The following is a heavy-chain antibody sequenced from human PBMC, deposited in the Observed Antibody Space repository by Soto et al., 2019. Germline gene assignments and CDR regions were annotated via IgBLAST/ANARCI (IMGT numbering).Heavy chain of an antibody. D-gene: IGHD5-12*01. CDR2: IYNSGST. J-gene: IGHJ4*02. V-gene: IGHV4-59*01. Sequence: PSETLSLTCSVSGGSISNYYWNWIRQPPGKGLEWIGYIYNSGSTKYSPSLKSRVSISIDTSKNQVSLKVSSVTAADTAVYYCAAGGGLPRYYWGQGTLVTVSS. CDR3: AAGGGLPRYY. CDR1: GGSISNYY.